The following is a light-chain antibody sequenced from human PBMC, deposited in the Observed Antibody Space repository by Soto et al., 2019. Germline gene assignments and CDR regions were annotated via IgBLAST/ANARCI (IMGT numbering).Light chain of an antibody. CDR1: QSISNS. J-gene: IGKJ5*01. CDR2: AAS. V-gene: IGKV1-39*01. Sequence: DIPLTPSPSSLSAAVGDRVTITCRARQSISNSLNWYQQRPGRAPKLLNYAASTLQSGVPSRLSGSGSGTDFTLTISTLQPEDFATYYCQHVYPTPPVTFGQGTLLEIK. CDR3: QHVYPTPPVT.